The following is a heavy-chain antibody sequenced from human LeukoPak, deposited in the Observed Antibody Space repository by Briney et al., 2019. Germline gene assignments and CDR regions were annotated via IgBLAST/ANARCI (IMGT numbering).Heavy chain of an antibody. J-gene: IGHJ4*02. CDR2: IWYDGSNK. D-gene: IGHD3-22*01. Sequence: GRSLRLSCAASGFTFSSYGMHWVRQAPGKGLEWVAVIWYDGSNKYYADSVKGRFTISRDNSKNTLYLQMNSLRAEDTAVYYCAKAQWFLKGGFDYWGQGTLVTVSS. V-gene: IGHV3-33*06. CDR1: GFTFSSYG. CDR3: AKAQWFLKGGFDY.